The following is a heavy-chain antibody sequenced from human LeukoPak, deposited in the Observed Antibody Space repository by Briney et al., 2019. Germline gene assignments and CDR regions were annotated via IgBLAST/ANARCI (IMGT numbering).Heavy chain of an antibody. Sequence: ASVTVSCTVSGYTLTELSMHWVRQAPGKGLEWMGGFDPEDGETIYAQKFQGRVTMTEDTSTDTAYMELSSLRSEDTAVYYCAATPVGATEIDYWGQGTLVTVSS. CDR3: AATPVGATEIDY. V-gene: IGHV1-24*01. CDR2: FDPEDGET. J-gene: IGHJ4*02. CDR1: GYTLTELS. D-gene: IGHD1-26*01.